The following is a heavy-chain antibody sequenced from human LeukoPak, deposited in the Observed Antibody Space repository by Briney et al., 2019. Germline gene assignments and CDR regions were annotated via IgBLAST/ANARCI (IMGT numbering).Heavy chain of an antibody. V-gene: IGHV3-23*01. CDR3: AKDQSPLLSITIFGVVKPVNWFDP. CDR2: ISGSDGST. J-gene: IGHJ5*02. CDR1: GFTFSSYA. Sequence: PGGSLRLSCAASGFTFSSYAMSWVRQAPGKGLEWVSAISGSDGSTYYADSVKGRFTISRDNSKNTLYLQMNSLRAEDTAVYYCAKDQSPLLSITIFGVVKPVNWFDPWGQGTLVTVSS. D-gene: IGHD3-3*01.